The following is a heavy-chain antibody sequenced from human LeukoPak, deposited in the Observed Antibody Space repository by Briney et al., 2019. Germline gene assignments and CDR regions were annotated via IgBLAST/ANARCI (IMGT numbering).Heavy chain of an antibody. CDR3: AKHIYGVVSIQQ. Sequence: PGGSLRLSCAAFGFTFRDAWMTWVRQAPGKGLEWVGRIRSKTDGGTTDYAVSVQGRFTISRDDSKNTLYLQMSSLKTEDTAVYYCAKHIYGVVSIQQWGQGTLVTVSS. V-gene: IGHV3-15*01. J-gene: IGHJ1*01. D-gene: IGHD3-3*01. CDR2: IRSKTDGGTT. CDR1: GFTFRDAW.